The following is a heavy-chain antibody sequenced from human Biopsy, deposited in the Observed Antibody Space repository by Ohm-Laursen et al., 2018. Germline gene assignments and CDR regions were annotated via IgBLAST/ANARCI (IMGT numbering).Heavy chain of an antibody. CDR2: INAKTGDT. V-gene: IGHV1-2*02. Sequence: SVKVSCKASGYTFTGYHVHWVRQALGQGLEWMGWINAKTGDTNYAQKFQGRVTMTRDTPISTAYVDLSSLRSDDTAVYYCTRGGYYYDSLAYYYWFDPWGQGTLVTVSS. D-gene: IGHD3-22*01. CDR1: GYTFTGYH. CDR3: TRGGYYYDSLAYYYWFDP. J-gene: IGHJ5*02.